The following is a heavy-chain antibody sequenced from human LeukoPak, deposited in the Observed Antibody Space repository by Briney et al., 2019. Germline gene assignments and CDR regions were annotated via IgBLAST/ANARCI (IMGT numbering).Heavy chain of an antibody. D-gene: IGHD5-18*01. V-gene: IGHV3-74*01. CDR1: GFTFSSYW. J-gene: IGHJ4*02. CDR2: INSDGSST. CDR3: ARDYLGYSYGFFDY. Sequence: GGSLRLSCAASGFTFSSYWMHWVRQAPGKGLVWVSRINSDGSSTSYADSVKGRFTISRDNAKNTLYLQMNSLRVEDTAVYYCARDYLGYSYGFFDYWGQGTLVTVSS.